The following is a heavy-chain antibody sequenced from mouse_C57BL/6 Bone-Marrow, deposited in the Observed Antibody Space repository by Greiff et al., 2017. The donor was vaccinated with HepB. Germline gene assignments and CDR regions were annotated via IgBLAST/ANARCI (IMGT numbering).Heavy chain of an antibody. V-gene: IGHV1-63*01. CDR2: IYPGGGYT. CDR3: AREGYDWYFDV. D-gene: IGHD2-2*01. Sequence: QVQLQQSGAELVRPGTSVKMSCKASGYTFTNYWIGWAKQRPGHGLEWIGAIYPGGGYTNYHEKFKGKATLTADKSSSTAYMQFSSLTSEDSAIYYGAREGYDWYFDVWGTGTTVTVSS. CDR1: GYTFTNYW. J-gene: IGHJ1*03.